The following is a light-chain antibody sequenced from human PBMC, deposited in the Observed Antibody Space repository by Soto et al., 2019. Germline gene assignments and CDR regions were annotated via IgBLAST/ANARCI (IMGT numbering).Light chain of an antibody. CDR1: RSDVGSYNS. CDR2: EVT. CDR3: FSYAGDSTWV. V-gene: IGLV2-23*02. Sequence: QSALTQPASVSGSPGESITISCTGTRSDVGSYNSIAWYQQHPGKAPRVMIFEVTKRPSGISNRFSGSKSGSMASLTISGLQAEDEADYFCFSYAGDSTWVFGGGTKLTVL. J-gene: IGLJ3*02.